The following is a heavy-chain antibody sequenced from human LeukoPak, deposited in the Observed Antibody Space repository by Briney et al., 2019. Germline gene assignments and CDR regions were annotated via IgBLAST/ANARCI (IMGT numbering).Heavy chain of an antibody. J-gene: IGHJ4*02. CDR3: ARPPLWWPQVGYFDY. CDR1: VYTFTGYY. CDR2: INPNSGGT. D-gene: IGHD4/OR15-4a*01. V-gene: IGHV1-2*02. Sequence: GASVKVSCKASVYTFTGYYMHWVRQTPGQGLEWMGWINPNSGGTNYAQKFQGRVTMTRDTSISTAYMELSRLRSDDTAVYYCARPPLWWPQVGYFDYSGQGTLVTVSS.